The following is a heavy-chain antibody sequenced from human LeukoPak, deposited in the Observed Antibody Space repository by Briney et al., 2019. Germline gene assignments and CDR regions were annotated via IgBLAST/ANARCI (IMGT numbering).Heavy chain of an antibody. D-gene: IGHD3-16*01. CDR2: INHSGST. CDR3: ARMQYDYVWGSYTRGGSEYFDY. CDR1: GGSFSGYY. J-gene: IGHJ4*02. V-gene: IGHV4-34*01. Sequence: SETLSLTCAVYGGSFSGYYWSWIRQPPGKGLEWIGEINHSGSTNYNPSLKSRVTISVDTSKNQFSLKLSSVTAADTAVYYCARMQYDYVWGSYTRGGSEYFDYWGQGTLVTVSS.